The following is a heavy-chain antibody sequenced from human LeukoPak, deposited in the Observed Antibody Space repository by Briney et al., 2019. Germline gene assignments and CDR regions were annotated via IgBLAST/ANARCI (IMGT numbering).Heavy chain of an antibody. V-gene: IGHV1-18*01. CDR2: ISAYNGNT. J-gene: IGHJ5*02. CDR3: ARRDYGDLRFDP. Sequence: ASVKVSCKASGYTFTSYGISWVRQAPGQGLEWMGWISAYNGNTNYAQKLQGRVTMTTDTSTSTAYMELSSLRSDDRAVYYCARRDYGDLRFDPWGQGTLVTVSS. D-gene: IGHD4-17*01. CDR1: GYTFTSYG.